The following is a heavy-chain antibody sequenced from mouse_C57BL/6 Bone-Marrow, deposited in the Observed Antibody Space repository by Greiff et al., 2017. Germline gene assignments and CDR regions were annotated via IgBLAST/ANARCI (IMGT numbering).Heavy chain of an antibody. CDR2: IYPGDGDT. J-gene: IGHJ4*01. D-gene: IGHD2-12*01. CDR3: ARGDYSYAMDY. CDR1: GYAFSSSW. V-gene: IGHV1-82*01. Sequence: VPLLESGPELVKPGASVKLSCKASGYAFSSSWMNWVKQRPGKGLEWIGRIYPGDGDTNYNGKFKGKATLTADKSSSTAYMQLSSLTSEDSAVYFCARGDYSYAMDYWGQGTSVTVSS.